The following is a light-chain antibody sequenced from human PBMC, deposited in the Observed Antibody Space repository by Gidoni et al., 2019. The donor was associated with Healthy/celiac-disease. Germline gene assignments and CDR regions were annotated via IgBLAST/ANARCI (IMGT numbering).Light chain of an antibody. CDR3: QQSYSTPSIT. J-gene: IGKJ5*01. Sequence: DIQMTQSLSSLSASVGDRVTITCRASQSISSYLNWYQQKPGKAPKLLIYAASSLQSGVPSRFSGSGSGTDFTLTISSLQPEDFATYYCQQSYSTPSITFGQXTRLEIK. V-gene: IGKV1-39*01. CDR1: QSISSY. CDR2: AAS.